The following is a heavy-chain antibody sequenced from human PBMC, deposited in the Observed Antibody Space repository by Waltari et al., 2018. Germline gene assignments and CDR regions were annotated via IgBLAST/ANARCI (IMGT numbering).Heavy chain of an antibody. V-gene: IGHV3-23*04. Sequence: EVXLVESGGALVQPGGSLRLSCAASGFSFXNYAMXWVRQXPGKGLEWVSIISGRGGSTYYADSVKGRFXISRDKSKXTVSXQMXSLXAXDXAVYYCAXXXAGLXGVYAPEGYXXGWYSDYXGQGTLVTVXS. D-gene: IGHD6-19*01. CDR3: AXXXAGLXGVYAPEGYXXGWYSDY. CDR2: ISGRGGST. J-gene: IGHJ4*02. CDR1: GFSFXNYA.